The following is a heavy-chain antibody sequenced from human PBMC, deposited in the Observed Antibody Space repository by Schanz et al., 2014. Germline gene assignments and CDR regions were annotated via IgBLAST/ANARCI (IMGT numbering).Heavy chain of an antibody. D-gene: IGHD2-2*01. CDR3: ARESSNDIVLVPGAVFDH. CDR2: INGDGSRT. V-gene: IGHV3-23*04. Sequence: EVQLVESGGGLVKPGGFLRLSCAASGFTFSSYAMSWVRQAPGKGLEWVSRINGDGSRTAYADSVKGRFTISRDNAKNTVYLQMNSLRPGDTAVYYCARESSNDIVLVPGAVFDHWGQGILVTVSS. J-gene: IGHJ4*02. CDR1: GFTFSSYA.